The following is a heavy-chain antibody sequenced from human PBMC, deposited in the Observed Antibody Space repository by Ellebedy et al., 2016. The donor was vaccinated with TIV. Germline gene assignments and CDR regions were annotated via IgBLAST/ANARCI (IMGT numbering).Heavy chain of an antibody. CDR2: INNSGST. CDR1: GGSFSGYS. V-gene: IGHV4-34*01. J-gene: IGHJ4*02. CDR3: ASRASGSIDY. Sequence: SETLSLXXAVYGGSFSGYSWTWIRQPPGKGLEWVGEINNSGSTNDNPSLKSRVTMSVYTSRNQFALKLSSVTAADTAVYYGASRASGSIDYWGQGTLVTVSS. D-gene: IGHD3-3*01.